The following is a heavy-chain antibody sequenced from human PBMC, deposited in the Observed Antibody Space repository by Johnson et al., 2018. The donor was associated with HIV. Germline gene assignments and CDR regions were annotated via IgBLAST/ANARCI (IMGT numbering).Heavy chain of an antibody. V-gene: IGHV3-30*02. J-gene: IGHJ3*01. CDR2: IRYDGSDT. D-gene: IGHD1-1*01. CDR1: GFTFSTYG. CDR3: AKDGRTGMVAFDV. Sequence: VVQPGGSLRLSCAASGFTFSTYGMHWVRQAPGKGLEWVAFIRYDGSDTYYADPVKGRFTISRDNSKNTLYLQMNSLRVEDTAVYYCAKDGRTGMVAFDVWGQGTMVTVSS.